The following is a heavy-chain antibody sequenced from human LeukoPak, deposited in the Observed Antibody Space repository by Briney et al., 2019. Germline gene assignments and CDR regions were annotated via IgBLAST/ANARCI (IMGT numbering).Heavy chain of an antibody. CDR1: GFTFSSYS. D-gene: IGHD2-2*01. V-gene: IGHV3-21*04. J-gene: IGHJ5*02. CDR3: AKVPAAIRYWFDP. CDR2: ISSSSSYI. Sequence: GGSLRLSCAASGFTFSSYSMNWVRQAPGKGLEWVSSISSSSSYIYYADSVKGRFTISRDNAKNTLYLQMNSLRAEDTAVYYCAKVPAAIRYWFDPWGQGTLVTVSS.